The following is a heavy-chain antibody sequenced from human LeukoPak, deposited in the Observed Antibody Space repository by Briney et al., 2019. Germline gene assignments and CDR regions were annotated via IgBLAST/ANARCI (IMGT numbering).Heavy chain of an antibody. V-gene: IGHV4-39*01. J-gene: IGHJ3*02. CDR3: ARLYTYAYGSPGAFDI. CDR2: IYYSGST. CDR1: GDSITSSHYY. Sequence: KPSETLSLTCPVSGDSITSSHYYWGWIRQPPGKGVEWIGRIYYSGSTYCNPSLKSRVTISVDPSTNQFSLELSSVTAADTAVYYCARLYTYAYGSPGAFDIWGQGTVVTVSS. D-gene: IGHD3-16*01.